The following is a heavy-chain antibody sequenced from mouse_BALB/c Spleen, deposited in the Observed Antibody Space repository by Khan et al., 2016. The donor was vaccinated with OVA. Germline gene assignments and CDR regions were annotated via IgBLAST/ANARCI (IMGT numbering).Heavy chain of an antibody. CDR3: ARKNYYGYAMDY. CDR1: GYSITSDYA. V-gene: IGHV3-2*02. Sequence: EVQLQESGPGLVKPSQSLSLTCTVTGYSITSDYAWNWIRQFPGNKLEWMGYISYSGITSYNPSLRSRISITRDTSKNQFFLQLNSVTTEDTATYYCARKNYYGYAMDYWGQGTSVTVSS. CDR2: ISYSGIT. D-gene: IGHD1-1*01. J-gene: IGHJ4*01.